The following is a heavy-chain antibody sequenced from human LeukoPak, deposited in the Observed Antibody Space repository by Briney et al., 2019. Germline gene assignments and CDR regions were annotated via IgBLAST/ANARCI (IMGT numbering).Heavy chain of an antibody. CDR1: GYSFTSYW. J-gene: IGHJ4*02. CDR2: IYPGDSDT. V-gene: IGHV5-51*01. D-gene: IGHD6-13*01. CDR3: ARGGTIAAAAIGY. Sequence: GESLKISCKGSGYSFTSYWIGWVRQMPGKGLEWMGIIYPGDSDTRYSTSFQGQATISADKSISTAYLQWSSLKASDTAMYYCARGGTIAAAAIGYWGQGTLVTVSS.